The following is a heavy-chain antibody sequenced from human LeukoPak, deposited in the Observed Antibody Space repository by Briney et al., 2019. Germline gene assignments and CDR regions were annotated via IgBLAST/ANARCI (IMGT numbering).Heavy chain of an antibody. Sequence: GGSLRLSCAASGFTFSDYYMSWVRLAPGKGLEWVANMKEDGTKTYYSDSLKGRFTISRDNAKNSVFLQANSLRSDDTAVYYCARIGYSSSAFDYWGQGTLVTVSS. CDR1: GFTFSDYY. J-gene: IGHJ4*02. CDR3: ARIGYSSSAFDY. D-gene: IGHD6-13*01. V-gene: IGHV3-7*01. CDR2: MKEDGTKT.